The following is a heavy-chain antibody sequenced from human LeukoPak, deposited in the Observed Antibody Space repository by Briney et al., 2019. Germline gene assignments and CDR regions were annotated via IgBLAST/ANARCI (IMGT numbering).Heavy chain of an antibody. J-gene: IGHJ4*02. D-gene: IGHD7-27*01. V-gene: IGHV4-59*01. CDR1: GGSISSYY. CDR2: IYYSGST. CDR3: ARQTLNWGHNYYFDY. Sequence: SETLSLTCTVSGGSISSYYWSWIRQPPGKGLEWIGYIYYSGSTNYNPSLKSRVTISVDTSKNQFSLKLSSVTAADTAVYYCARQTLNWGHNYYFDYWGQGTLVTVSS.